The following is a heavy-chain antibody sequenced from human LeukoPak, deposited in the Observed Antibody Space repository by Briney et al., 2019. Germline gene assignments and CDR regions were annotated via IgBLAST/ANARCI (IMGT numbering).Heavy chain of an antibody. CDR2: IIPILGTA. CDR1: GGTFSSYT. D-gene: IGHD1-1*01. J-gene: IGHJ5*02. CDR3: ARDLERTSFPFDP. V-gene: IGHV1-69*08. Sequence: SVKVSCKASGGTFSSYTISWVRQAPGQGLEWMGRIIPILGTANYAQKFQGRVTITADKSTSTAYMELSSLRSEDTAVYYCARDLERTSFPFDPWGQGTLVTVSS.